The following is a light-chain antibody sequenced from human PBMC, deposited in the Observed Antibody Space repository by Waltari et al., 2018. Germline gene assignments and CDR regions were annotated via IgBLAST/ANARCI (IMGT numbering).Light chain of an antibody. CDR2: EVS. CDR1: SSDVGGYNY. Sequence: QSALTQPASVSGSPGQSITISCTGTSSDVGGYNYISWYQQHPGKAPKLMIYEVSNRPLGFSNRFSGPRSGNTASLTISGLQAEDEADYYCSSYTSSSTWVFGGGTKLTVL. V-gene: IGLV2-14*01. CDR3: SSYTSSSTWV. J-gene: IGLJ3*02.